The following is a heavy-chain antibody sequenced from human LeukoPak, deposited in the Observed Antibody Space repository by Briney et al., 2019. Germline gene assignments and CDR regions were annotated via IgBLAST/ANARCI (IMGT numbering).Heavy chain of an antibody. CDR2: INPSGGST. V-gene: IGHV1-46*01. CDR3: ARDPPTSYYYDSSGYYPDY. J-gene: IGHJ4*02. CDR1: GYTFTSYY. D-gene: IGHD3-22*01. Sequence: ASVKVSCKTSGYTFTSYYIHWVRQAPGQGLEWMAIINPSGGSTRYARKFQGRVTMTRDTSISTAYMELSRLRSDDTAVYYCARDPPTSYYYDSSGYYPDYWGQGTLVTVSS.